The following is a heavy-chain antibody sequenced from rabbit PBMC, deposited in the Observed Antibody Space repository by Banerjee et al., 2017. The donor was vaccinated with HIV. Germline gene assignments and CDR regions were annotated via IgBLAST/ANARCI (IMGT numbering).Heavy chain of an antibody. V-gene: IGHV1S17*01. Sequence: QQQLEESGGGLVQPGGSLTLSCKASGFSLSSYNMGWVRQAPGKGLEWIGFISSGGSAYYASWVNGRFTISRTSTTVDLQMNSLTAADTATYFCARDFTLWGPGTLVTVS. J-gene: IGHJ4*01. CDR1: GFSLSSYN. CDR3: ARDFTL. CDR2: ISSGGSA.